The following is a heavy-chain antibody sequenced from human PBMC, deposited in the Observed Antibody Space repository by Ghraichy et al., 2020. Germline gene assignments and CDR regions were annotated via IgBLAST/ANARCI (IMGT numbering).Heavy chain of an antibody. CDR1: GFTFSNFN. V-gene: IGHV3-21*01. CDR2: ISSSGTYM. D-gene: IGHD2-21*02. Sequence: GGSLRLSCAASGFTFSNFNMNWVRQAPGKELGWVSSISSSGTYMPYADSVKGRFTISRDNAKNSVYLQMDSLRAEDTAVYYCARQGNCGGDCYSFLQYWGQGTLVTVSS. J-gene: IGHJ4*02. CDR3: ARQGNCGGDCYSFLQY.